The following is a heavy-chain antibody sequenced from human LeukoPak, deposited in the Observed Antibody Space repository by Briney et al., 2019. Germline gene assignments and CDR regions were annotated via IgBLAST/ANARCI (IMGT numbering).Heavy chain of an antibody. CDR1: GGTFSSYA. V-gene: IGHV1-69*01. D-gene: IGHD2-2*01. CDR2: IIPIFGTA. J-gene: IGHJ4*02. Sequence: SVKASCKASGGTFSSYAISWVLQAPGQGLEWMGGIIPIFGTANYAQKFQGRVTITADESTSTAYMELSSLRSEDTAVYYCARGAVPAATYYFDYWGQGTLVTVSS. CDR3: ARGAVPAATYYFDY.